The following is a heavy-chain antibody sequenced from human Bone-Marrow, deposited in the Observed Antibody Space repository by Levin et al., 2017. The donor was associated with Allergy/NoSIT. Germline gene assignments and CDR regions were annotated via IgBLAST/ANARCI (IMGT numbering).Heavy chain of an antibody. CDR3: ATHPTTVLTSYFDY. V-gene: IGHV1-69*13. CDR2: IIPISGTA. D-gene: IGHD4-17*01. CDR1: AGTFSNDP. J-gene: IGHJ4*02. Sequence: ASVKVSCKTSAGTFSNDPISWMRQAPGQGLEWMGGIIPISGTAKYAQKFQGRITIIADESTTTASMELRNLRSEDTAIYYCATHPTTVLTSYFDYCGQGTLVTVSS.